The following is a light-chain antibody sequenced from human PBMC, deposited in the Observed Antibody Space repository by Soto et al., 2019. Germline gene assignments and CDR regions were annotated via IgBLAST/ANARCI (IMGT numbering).Light chain of an antibody. CDR1: SSDVGGYNY. Sequence: QSALTQPASVSGSPGQSITISCTGTSSDVGGYNYVSWYQHLPGKAPKLMIHEVSNRPSGVSNRFSGSKSGNTASLTISGLQVEDEADYYCGSYTSSSTWVFGGGTKLTVL. CDR2: EVS. V-gene: IGLV2-14*01. CDR3: GSYTSSSTWV. J-gene: IGLJ3*02.